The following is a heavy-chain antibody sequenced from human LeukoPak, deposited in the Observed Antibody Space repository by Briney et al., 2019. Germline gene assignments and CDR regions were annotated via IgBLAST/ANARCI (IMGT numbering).Heavy chain of an antibody. CDR3: AKDSRSYIVMVTEPRKNLIDY. D-gene: IGHD5-18*01. CDR2: ISAGGGDT. J-gene: IGHJ4*02. V-gene: IGHV3-23*01. Sequence: GGSLRLSCAASEFDFSSHAMTWVRQAPGKGLEWVSDISAGGGDTYYADSVKGRFTISRDNSKNTLYLQMNSLRAEDTAVYYCAKDSRSYIVMVTEPRKNLIDYWGQGTLVTVSS. CDR1: EFDFSSHA.